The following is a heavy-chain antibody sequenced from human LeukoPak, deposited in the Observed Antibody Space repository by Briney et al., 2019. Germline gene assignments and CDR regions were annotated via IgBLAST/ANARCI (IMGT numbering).Heavy chain of an antibody. CDR2: INPNSGGT. CDR3: AREGEGYSSSSVYFDY. J-gene: IGHJ4*02. CDR1: GYTFTGYY. Sequence: ASVKVSCKASGYTFTGYYMHWVRQAPGQGLEWMGWINPNSGGTNYAQKFQGRVTITRDTSISTAYMELSRLRSDDTAVYYCAREGEGYSSSSVYFDYWGQGTLVTVSS. D-gene: IGHD6-6*01. V-gene: IGHV1-2*02.